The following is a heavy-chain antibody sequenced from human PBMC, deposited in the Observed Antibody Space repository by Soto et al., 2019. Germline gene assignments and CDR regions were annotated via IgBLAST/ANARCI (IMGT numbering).Heavy chain of an antibody. V-gene: IGHV4-30-2*01. J-gene: IGHJ4*02. CDR3: ARVISRNVAFDD. Sequence: PSETLSLTCAVSGGSISSGGYSWSWIRQPPGKGLEWIGYIYHSGSTYYNPSLKSRVTISVDRSKNQFSLKLSSVTAADTAVYYCARVISRNVAFDDWGQGTLVTVDS. CDR2: IYHSGST. CDR1: GGSISSGGYS. D-gene: IGHD3-10*01.